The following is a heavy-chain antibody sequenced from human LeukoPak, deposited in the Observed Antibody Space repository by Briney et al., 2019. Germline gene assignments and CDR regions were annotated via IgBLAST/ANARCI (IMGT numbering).Heavy chain of an antibody. CDR1: GFTFRSHA. CDR2: ITGSGFIT. CDR3: AREPPFCGGDCRSLCDY. J-gene: IGHJ4*02. Sequence: GGSLRLSCAASGFTFRSHALNWVRQAPGKGLEWVSVITGSGFITYYADSVKGRFTISRDNSKNTLYLQMNSLRAEDTAVYYCAREPPFCGGDCRSLCDYWGQGALVTVSS. D-gene: IGHD2-21*02. V-gene: IGHV3-23*01.